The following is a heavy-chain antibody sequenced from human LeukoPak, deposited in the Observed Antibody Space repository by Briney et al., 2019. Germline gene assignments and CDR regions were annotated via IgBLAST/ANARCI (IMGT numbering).Heavy chain of an antibody. CDR2: IEQDGSEK. J-gene: IGHJ4*02. CDR1: GFTFSNYL. V-gene: IGHV3-7*04. CDR3: ARAYYYDRSGY. Sequence: GGSLRLSCAASGFTFSNYLMGWVRQAPGKRLEWVANIEQDGSEKYYVDSVKGRFTISRDNAKNALSLQMNSLRVEDTAVYYCARAYYYDRSGYWGQGTLVTVSS. D-gene: IGHD3-22*01.